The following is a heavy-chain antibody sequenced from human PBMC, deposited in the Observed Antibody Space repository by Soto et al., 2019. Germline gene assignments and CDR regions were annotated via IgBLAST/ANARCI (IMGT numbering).Heavy chain of an antibody. V-gene: IGHV1-18*01. CDR3: ARDRGVATINDYYYYYMDV. CDR1: GYTFTSYG. D-gene: IGHD5-12*01. Sequence: ASVKVSCKASGYTFTSYGISWVRQAPGQGLEWMGWISAYNGNTNYAQKLQGRVTMTTDTSTSTAYMELRSLRSDDTAVYYCARDRGVATINDYYYYYMDVWGKGTTVTVSS. CDR2: ISAYNGNT. J-gene: IGHJ6*03.